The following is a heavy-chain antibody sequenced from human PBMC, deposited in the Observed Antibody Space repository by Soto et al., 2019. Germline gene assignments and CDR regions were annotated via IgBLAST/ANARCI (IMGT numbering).Heavy chain of an antibody. Sequence: QAQLVQSGPEVKKPGASVKVSCKASGYTFTSFGVSWLRQAPGQGPEWLGWISGYNGKTKYAKKVRSRVTLTTDTSTTTAHMELMSLRSDDTAVYYCARDNMIDDFGLGTFDYWGQGTVVTVSS. CDR2: ISGYNGKT. J-gene: IGHJ4*02. CDR1: GYTFTSFG. D-gene: IGHD3-10*01. V-gene: IGHV1-18*04. CDR3: ARDNMIDDFGLGTFDY.